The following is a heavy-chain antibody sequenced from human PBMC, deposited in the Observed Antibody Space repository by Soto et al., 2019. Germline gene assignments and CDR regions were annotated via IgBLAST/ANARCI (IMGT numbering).Heavy chain of an antibody. CDR2: INPSGGST. CDR1: GYTFTSYD. CDR3: ARASRITIFGVVIPYYYYGMDV. V-gene: IGHV1-46*01. D-gene: IGHD3-3*01. Sequence: ASVKVSCKASGYTFTSYDMHWVRQAPGRGLEWMGIINPSGGSTSYAQKFQGRVTMTRDTSTSTVYMELSSLRSEDTAVYYCARASRITIFGVVIPYYYYGMDVWGQGTTVTVSS. J-gene: IGHJ6*02.